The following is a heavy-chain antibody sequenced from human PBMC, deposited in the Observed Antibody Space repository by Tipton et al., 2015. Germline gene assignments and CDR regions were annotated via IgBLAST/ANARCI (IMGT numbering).Heavy chain of an antibody. CDR1: GGSISSSSYY. Sequence: TLSLTCTVSGGSISSSSYYWAWIRQPPGKGLEWIGSLYFSGSTYYNPSLKSRVTISVGSSKTHFSLRLSSVTAADTAVYYCACHDYDLLTRDYQTVDYWGQGTLVTVSS. V-gene: IGHV4-39*01. D-gene: IGHD3-9*01. J-gene: IGHJ4*02. CDR2: LYFSGST. CDR3: ACHDYDLLTRDYQTVDY.